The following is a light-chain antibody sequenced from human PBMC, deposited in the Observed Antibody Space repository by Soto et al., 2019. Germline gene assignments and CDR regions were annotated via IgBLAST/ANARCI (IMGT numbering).Light chain of an antibody. Sequence: DIVMTQSPDSLAVSLGERATINCKSTQSVLYNPNNKNYLAWYQQKPGQPPKLLIYWASTRDSGVPDRFSGSGSGTDFTPPTTGSLAEDLAVYSCLKYYSTPRPLGPGTNLEIK. CDR3: LKYYSTPRP. CDR2: WAS. J-gene: IGKJ2*01. CDR1: QSVLYNPNNKNY. V-gene: IGKV4-1*01.